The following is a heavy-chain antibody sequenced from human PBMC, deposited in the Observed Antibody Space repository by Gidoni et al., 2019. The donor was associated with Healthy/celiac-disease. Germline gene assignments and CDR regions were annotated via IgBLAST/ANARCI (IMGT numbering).Heavy chain of an antibody. CDR1: GYSFTSYW. CDR2: IYPGDSDT. D-gene: IGHD3-22*01. J-gene: IGHJ3*02. Sequence: EVQLVQSGAAVKKPGESLKISCKGSGYSFTSYWIGWVRQMPGKGLEWMGIIYPGDSDTRYSPSFQGQVTISADKSISTAYLQWSSLKASDTAMYYCARPPYYYDSSGYYGNDAFDIWGQGTMVTVFS. CDR3: ARPPYYYDSSGYYGNDAFDI. V-gene: IGHV5-51*01.